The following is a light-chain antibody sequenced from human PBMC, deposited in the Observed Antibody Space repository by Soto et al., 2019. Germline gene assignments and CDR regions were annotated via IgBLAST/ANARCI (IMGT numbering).Light chain of an antibody. CDR3: SSYTGSSGLDVV. J-gene: IGLJ2*01. V-gene: IGLV2-14*03. Sequence: QSALTQPASVSGSPGQSITISCTGTSSDVGGYNYVSWYQHHPGKAPKLMIFDVNNRPSGVSNRFSGSKSGNTASLTISGLQTEHEADYHCSSYTGSSGLDVVFGGGTKLTVL. CDR2: DVN. CDR1: SSDVGGYNY.